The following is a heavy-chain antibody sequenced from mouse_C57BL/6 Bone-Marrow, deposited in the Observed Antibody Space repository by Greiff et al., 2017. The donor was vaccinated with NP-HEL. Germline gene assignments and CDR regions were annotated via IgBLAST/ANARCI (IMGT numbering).Heavy chain of an antibody. J-gene: IGHJ3*01. CDR2: ISSGSSTI. V-gene: IGHV5-17*01. Sequence: DVHLVESGGGLVKPGGSLKLSCAASGFTFSDYGMHWVRQAPEKGLEWVAYISSGSSTIYYADTVKGRFTISRDNAKNTLFLQMTSLRSEDTAMYYCARSYGSSPFAYWGQGTLVTVSA. D-gene: IGHD1-1*01. CDR3: ARSYGSSPFAY. CDR1: GFTFSDYG.